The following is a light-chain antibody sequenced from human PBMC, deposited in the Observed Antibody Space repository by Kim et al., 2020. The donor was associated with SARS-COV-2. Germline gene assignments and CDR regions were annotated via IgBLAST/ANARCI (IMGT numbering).Light chain of an antibody. CDR2: DVS. J-gene: IGKJ2*03. Sequence: SVSVGDRVTITCQASQDSRNYLGWNQQKPGKAPKLLIYDVSNLETGVPSRFSGSGSGTHFTFTISNLQPEDFAIYYCQQYQNLPRSFGQGTKLEIK. CDR3: QQYQNLPRS. V-gene: IGKV1-33*01. CDR1: QDSRNY.